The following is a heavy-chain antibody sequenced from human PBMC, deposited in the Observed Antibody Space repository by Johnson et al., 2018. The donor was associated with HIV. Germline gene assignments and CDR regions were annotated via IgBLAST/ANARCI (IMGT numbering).Heavy chain of an antibody. CDR1: GFTFSSYA. Sequence: QMQLVESGGGVVQPGRSLRLSCAASGFTFSSYAMHWVRQAPGKGLEWVAFISYEGSTKYYADSVKGRFTISRDDSKNTLYLQMNSLKTEDTAVYYCTTQQRADAFDIWGQGTMVTVSS. CDR2: ISYEGSTK. V-gene: IGHV3-30*04. J-gene: IGHJ3*02. D-gene: IGHD6-13*01. CDR3: TTQQRADAFDI.